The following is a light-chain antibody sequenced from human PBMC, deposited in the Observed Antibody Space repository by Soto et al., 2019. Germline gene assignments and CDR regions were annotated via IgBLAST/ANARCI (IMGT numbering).Light chain of an antibody. Sequence: ETVLTQSPGTLSLSPGKRATLSCRASQSVSSSYLAWYQQKPDQAPRLFIYGASSRATGIPDRFSGSGSGTYFTLSISRLGHEDFAVYYCQQYGSSLWTFGHGTNVDIK. CDR1: QSVSSSY. CDR2: GAS. CDR3: QQYGSSLWT. J-gene: IGKJ1*01. V-gene: IGKV3-20*01.